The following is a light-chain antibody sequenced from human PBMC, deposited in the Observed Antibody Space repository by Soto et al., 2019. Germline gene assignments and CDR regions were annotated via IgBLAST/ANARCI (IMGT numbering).Light chain of an antibody. CDR2: DAS. CDR1: ESVSSN. J-gene: IGKJ5*01. Sequence: EIVMTQSPATLSVSPGERATLSCRASESVSSNLAWYQQKPGQAPRLLIYDASSRATGIPDRFSGSGSGTDFTLTISRLEPEDFAVYYCQQYGSSPHFGQGTRLEIK. CDR3: QQYGSSPH. V-gene: IGKV3-20*01.